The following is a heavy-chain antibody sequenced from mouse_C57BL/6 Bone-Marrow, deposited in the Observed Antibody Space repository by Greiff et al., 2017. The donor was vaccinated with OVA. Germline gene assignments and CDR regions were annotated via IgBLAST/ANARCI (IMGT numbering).Heavy chain of an antibody. V-gene: IGHV1-22*01. J-gene: IGHJ1*03. D-gene: IGHD1-1*01. CDR2: INPNNGGT. CDR1: GYTFTDYN. Sequence: EVQLQQSGPELVKPGASVKMSCKASGYTFTDYNMHWVQQSPGKSLEWIGYINPNNGGTSYNQKFKGKATLTVNKSSSTAYMELRSLTSEDSAVYYCATTVVATRYFDVWGTGTTVTVSS. CDR3: ATTVVATRYFDV.